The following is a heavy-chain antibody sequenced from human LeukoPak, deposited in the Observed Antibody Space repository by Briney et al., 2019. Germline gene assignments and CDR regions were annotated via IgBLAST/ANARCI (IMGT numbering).Heavy chain of an antibody. CDR2: IKQDGSEK. CDR1: GFTFSRYW. D-gene: IGHD5/OR15-5a*01. Sequence: PGGSLRLSCAASGFTFSRYWMSWVRQAPGQGLEWVANIKQDGSEKYYVDSVKGRFTISRDNAKNSLYLQMNSLRAEDTAVYYCVSTATFDYWGQGTLVTVSS. J-gene: IGHJ4*02. CDR3: VSTATFDY. V-gene: IGHV3-7*05.